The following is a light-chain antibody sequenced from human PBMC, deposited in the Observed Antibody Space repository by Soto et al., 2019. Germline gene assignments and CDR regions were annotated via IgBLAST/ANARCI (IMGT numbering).Light chain of an antibody. CDR3: SSYTSSSSYV. CDR1: SSVVGGYNS. CDR2: DVS. V-gene: IGLV2-14*01. J-gene: IGLJ1*01. Sequence: QSALTQPASVSGSPGQSITLLCIGTSSVVGGYNSVSWYQQHPGKAPKLMIHDVSNRPSGVSNRFSGSKSGNTASLTISGLQAEDEADYYCSSYTSSSSYVFGTGTKVTVL.